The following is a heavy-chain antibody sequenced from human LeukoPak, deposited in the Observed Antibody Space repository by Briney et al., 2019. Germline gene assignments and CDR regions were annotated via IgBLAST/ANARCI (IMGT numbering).Heavy chain of an antibody. Sequence: ASVKVSCKVSGYTLTELSMHWVRQAPGKGLEWMGGFDPEDGETIYAQKCQGRVTMTEDTSTDTAYMELSSLRSEDTAVYYCATGLELRTWHMDVWGKGTTVTVSS. V-gene: IGHV1-24*01. J-gene: IGHJ6*03. CDR3: ATGLELRTWHMDV. CDR1: GYTLTELS. CDR2: FDPEDGET. D-gene: IGHD1-7*01.